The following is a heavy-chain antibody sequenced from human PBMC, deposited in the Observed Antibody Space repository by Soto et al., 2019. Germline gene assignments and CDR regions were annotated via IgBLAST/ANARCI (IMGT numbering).Heavy chain of an antibody. J-gene: IGHJ4*02. D-gene: IGHD3-3*01. CDR1: GGSFSGYY. V-gene: IGHV4-34*01. Sequence: QVQLQQWGAGLLKPSETLSLTCAVYGGSFSGYYWSWIRQPPGKGLEWIGEINHSGSTNYNPSLKSRVTISVDTSKNQFSLKLSSVTAADTAVYYCARRGYYDFWSGYRSTGYFDYWGQGTLVTVSS. CDR2: INHSGST. CDR3: ARRGYYDFWSGYRSTGYFDY.